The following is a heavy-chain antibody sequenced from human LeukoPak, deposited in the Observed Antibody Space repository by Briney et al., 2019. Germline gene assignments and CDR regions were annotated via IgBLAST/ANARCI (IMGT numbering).Heavy chain of an antibody. CDR1: GGTFRSYA. V-gene: IGHV1-69*01. J-gene: IGHJ4*02. D-gene: IGHD3-22*01. CDR2: IIPIFGTA. Sequence: ASVKVSCKTSGGTFRSYAFSWVRQAPGQGLEWMGGIIPIFGTANYAQKFQGRVTITADESTSTAYMELSSLRSEDTAIYYCASSKDYHDSSGYARTLDYWGQGTLVTVSS. CDR3: ASSKDYHDSSGYARTLDY.